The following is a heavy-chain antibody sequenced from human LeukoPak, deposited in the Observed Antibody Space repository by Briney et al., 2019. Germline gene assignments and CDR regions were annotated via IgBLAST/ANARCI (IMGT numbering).Heavy chain of an antibody. CDR3: ARGSMTTVTTGP. Sequence: GGSLRLSCAASGFTFSSYAMSWVRQAPGKGLEWVSVIYSGGSTYYADSVKGRFTISRDNSKNTLYLQMNSLRAEDTAVYYCARGSMTTVTTGPWGQGTLVTVSS. D-gene: IGHD4-17*01. J-gene: IGHJ5*02. CDR2: IYSGGST. V-gene: IGHV3-66*02. CDR1: GFTFSSYA.